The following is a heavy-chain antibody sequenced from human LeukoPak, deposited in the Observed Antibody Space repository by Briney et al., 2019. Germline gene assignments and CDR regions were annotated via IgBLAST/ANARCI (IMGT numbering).Heavy chain of an antibody. D-gene: IGHD3-9*01. J-gene: IGHJ4*02. CDR1: GFTFSSYG. V-gene: IGHV3-30*18. Sequence: GRSLRLSCAASGFTFSSYGMHWVRQAPGKGLEWVAVISYDGSNKYYADSVKGRFTISRDNSKNTLYLQMNGLRAEDTAVYYCAKDPQRKPKYYDVLTGLEDWGQGTLVTVSS. CDR2: ISYDGSNK. CDR3: AKDPQRKPKYYDVLTGLED.